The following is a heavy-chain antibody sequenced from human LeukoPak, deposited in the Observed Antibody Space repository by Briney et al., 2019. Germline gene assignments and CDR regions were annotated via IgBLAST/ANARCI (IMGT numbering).Heavy chain of an antibody. D-gene: IGHD6-13*01. CDR3: AKTRPLDSSSWSHGDY. CDR2: ISSSSSTI. CDR1: GFTFSSYS. J-gene: IGHJ4*02. Sequence: GGSLRLSCAASGFTFSSYSMNWVRQAPGKGLEWVSYISSSSSTIYYADSVKGRFTISRDNAKNTLYLQMNSLRAEDTAVYYCAKTRPLDSSSWSHGDYWGQGTLVTVSS. V-gene: IGHV3-48*01.